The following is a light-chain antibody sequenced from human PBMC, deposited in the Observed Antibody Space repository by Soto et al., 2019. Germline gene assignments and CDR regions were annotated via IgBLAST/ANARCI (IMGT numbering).Light chain of an antibody. CDR1: QSLCSTY. CDR2: ATS. CDR3: QQYSGSLPWT. Sequence: EIVLTQSPGTLSLSPGDRATLSCRASQSLCSTYLAWFQQRPGQAPRLLIFATSTRASGVPDRFTGSRSGAEFTLTISGLEPEDFAVYYCQQYSGSLPWTFGQGTNVEI. V-gene: IGKV3-20*01. J-gene: IGKJ1*01.